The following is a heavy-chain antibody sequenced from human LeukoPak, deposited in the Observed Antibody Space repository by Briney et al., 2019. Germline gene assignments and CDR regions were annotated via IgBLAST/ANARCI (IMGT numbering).Heavy chain of an antibody. CDR2: INPSGGST. D-gene: IGHD1-26*01. V-gene: IGHV1-46*01. CDR1: GYTFTSYY. CDR3: ARNGMKRSGSYQLYYYYYMDV. J-gene: IGHJ6*03. Sequence: ASVKVSCKASGYTFTSYYMHWMLQAPGQGLEWMGIINPSGGSTSYAQKFQGRVTMTRDTSTSTVYMELSSLRSEDTAVYYCARNGMKRSGSYQLYYYYYMDVWGKGTTVTVSS.